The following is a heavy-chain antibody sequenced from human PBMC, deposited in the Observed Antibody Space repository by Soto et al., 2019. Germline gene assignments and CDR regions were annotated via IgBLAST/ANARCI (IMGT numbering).Heavy chain of an antibody. V-gene: IGHV3-33*08. CDR3: ARDPYDFWSGAKDYYYYYGMDV. CDR1: GFTFSSYG. J-gene: IGHJ6*02. D-gene: IGHD3-3*01. Sequence: PGGSLRLSCAASGFTFSSYGMHWVRQAPGKGLEWVAVIWYDGSNKYYADSVKDRFTISRDNSKNTLYLQMNSLRAEDTAVYYCARDPYDFWSGAKDYYYYYGMDVWGQGTTVTVSS. CDR2: IWYDGSNK.